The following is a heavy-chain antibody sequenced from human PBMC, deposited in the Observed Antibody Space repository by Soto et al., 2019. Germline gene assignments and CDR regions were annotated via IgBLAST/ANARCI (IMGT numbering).Heavy chain of an antibody. CDR2: IYPGESDT. J-gene: IGHJ5*02. CDR3: ARCTLSYYDILTGYYTSGWFDL. V-gene: IGHV5-51*01. CDR1: GYSFTCYW. Sequence: PGESQKISYKGSGYSFTCYWIGWVRPMPEKGLELMGIIYPGESDTRYSPSFQGQVTISADKSISTAYLQWSSLKASDTAMYYCARCTLSYYDILTGYYTSGWFDLWGQGTLVTVSS. D-gene: IGHD3-9*01.